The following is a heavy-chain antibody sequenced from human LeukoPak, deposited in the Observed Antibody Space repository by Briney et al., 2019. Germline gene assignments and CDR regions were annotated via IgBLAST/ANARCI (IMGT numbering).Heavy chain of an antibody. CDR2: ISSSSSYI. Sequence: GGSLRLSCAASGFTFSSYAMSWVRQAPGKGLEWVSSISSSSSYIYYADSVKGRFTISRDNAKNPLYLQMNSLRADDTAVYYCARDHLYYEISGPRFDNWGQGTRVTVSS. V-gene: IGHV3-21*01. D-gene: IGHD3-16*01. J-gene: IGHJ4*02. CDR1: GFTFSSYA. CDR3: ARDHLYYEISGPRFDN.